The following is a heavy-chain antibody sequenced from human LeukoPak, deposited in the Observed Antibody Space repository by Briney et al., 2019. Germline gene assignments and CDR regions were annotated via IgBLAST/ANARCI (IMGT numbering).Heavy chain of an antibody. J-gene: IGHJ3*02. CDR3: ARRCSGGSCNSNDAFDI. Sequence: SETLSLTCAVYGGSFSSYDWSWIRQPPGKGLEWIGEMNHSGSNNYNPSLKSRVTISVDTSKKQFSLKLSSVTAADTAVYYCARRCSGGSCNSNDAFDIWGQGTMVTVSS. V-gene: IGHV4-34*01. D-gene: IGHD2-15*01. CDR1: GGSFSSYD. CDR2: MNHSGSN.